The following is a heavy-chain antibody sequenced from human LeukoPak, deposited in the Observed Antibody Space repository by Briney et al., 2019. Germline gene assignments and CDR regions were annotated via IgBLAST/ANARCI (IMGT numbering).Heavy chain of an antibody. J-gene: IGHJ4*02. CDR2: ISGSGGST. CDR3: AKRAGLVGATNYFDY. V-gene: IGHV3-23*01. D-gene: IGHD1-26*01. Sequence: GGSLRLSCAASRFTFSSYAMSWVRQAPGKGLEWVSAISGSGGSTYYADSVKGRFTISRDNSKNTLYLQMNSLRADDTAVYYCAKRAGLVGATNYFDYWGQGTLVTVSS. CDR1: RFTFSSYA.